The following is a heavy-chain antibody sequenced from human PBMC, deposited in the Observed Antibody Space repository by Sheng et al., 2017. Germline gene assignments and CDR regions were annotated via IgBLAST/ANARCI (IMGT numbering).Heavy chain of an antibody. Sequence: QLQLQESGPGLVKPSETLSLTCTVSGGSISSSSYYWGWIRQPPGKGLEWIGSIYYSGSTYYNPSLKSRVTISVDTSKNQFSLKLSSVTAADTAVYYCASETTPSGYTAFDIWGQGTMVTVSS. J-gene: IGHJ3*02. CDR1: GGSISSSSYY. CDR2: IYYSGST. V-gene: IGHV4-39*07. CDR3: ASETTPSGYTAFDI. D-gene: IGHD2-2*02.